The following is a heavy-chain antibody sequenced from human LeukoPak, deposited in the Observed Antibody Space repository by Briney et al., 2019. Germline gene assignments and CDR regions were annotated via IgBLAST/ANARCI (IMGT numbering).Heavy chain of an antibody. V-gene: IGHV4-39*01. CDR3: ARGSPDKTETTHRDFDY. D-gene: IGHD4-11*01. J-gene: IGHJ4*02. CDR1: GGSISSSSYY. CDR2: IYYSGST. Sequence: PSETLSLTCTVSGGSISSSSYYWGWIRQPPGKGLEWIGSIYYSGSTYYNPSLKSRVTISVDTSKNQFSLKLTSVTAADTAVYYCARGSPDKTETTHRDFDYWGQGTLVPVSS.